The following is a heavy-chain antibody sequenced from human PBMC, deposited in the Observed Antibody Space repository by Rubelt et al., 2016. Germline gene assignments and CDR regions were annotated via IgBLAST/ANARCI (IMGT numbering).Heavy chain of an antibody. Sequence: EVQLVESGGGLVQPGGSLRLSCAASGFTFSTFSMTWVRQAPGKGLEWVANINQAGSEEHYVGSVKGRFTISRDNSRSTLYLQRNSLRIGDTAIYYCAGGPGTYCIGSGCLETDYWGQGTLVSVSS. D-gene: IGHD1-14*01. J-gene: IGHJ4*02. CDR3: AGGPGTYCIGSGCLETDY. V-gene: IGHV3-7*01. CDR1: GFTFSTFS. CDR2: INQAGSEE.